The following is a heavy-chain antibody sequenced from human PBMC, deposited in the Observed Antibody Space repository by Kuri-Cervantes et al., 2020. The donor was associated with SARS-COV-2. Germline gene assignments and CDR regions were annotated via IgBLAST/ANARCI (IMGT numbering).Heavy chain of an antibody. CDR3: EGKWDLDYYYYGMDV. D-gene: IGHD1-26*01. V-gene: IGHV1-18*04. CDR1: GYTFTSYG. Sequence: ASVKVSCKASGYTFTSYGISWVRQAPGQGLEWMGWISAYNGNTNYAQKLQGRVTMTTDTSTSTAYMELRSLVSDDTAVYYCEGKWDLDYYYYGMDVWGQGTTVTVSS. CDR2: ISAYNGNT. J-gene: IGHJ6*02.